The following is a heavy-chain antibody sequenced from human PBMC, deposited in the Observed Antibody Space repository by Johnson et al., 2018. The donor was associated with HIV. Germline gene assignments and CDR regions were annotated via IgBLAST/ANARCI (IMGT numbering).Heavy chain of an antibody. CDR3: TTPYYDSSLISRGYVAFDI. D-gene: IGHD3-22*01. Sequence: QVQLVESGGGVVQPGRSLRLSCAASGFTFSSYAMYWVRQAPGKGLEWVAVISYDGSNKYYADSVKGRFTISRDNSKNTLYLQMNSLKTEDTAVYYCTTPYYDSSLISRGYVAFDIWGQGTMVTVSS. V-gene: IGHV3-30*04. CDR2: ISYDGSNK. CDR1: GFTFSSYA. J-gene: IGHJ3*02.